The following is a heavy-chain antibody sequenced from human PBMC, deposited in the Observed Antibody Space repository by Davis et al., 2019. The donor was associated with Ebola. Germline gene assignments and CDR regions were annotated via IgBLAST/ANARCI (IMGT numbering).Heavy chain of an antibody. CDR3: AKVTGQRGY. V-gene: IGHV3-NL1*01. D-gene: IGHD1-14*01. J-gene: IGHJ4*02. Sequence: AGSLTLSCAASGFTFRGYSMNCVRQAPGKGLEWVSVIYRDGRMYHADSVKGRFTISRDNSKNTLYLQMNSLRAEDTAVYYCAKVTGQRGYWGQGTLVTVSS. CDR1: GFTFRGYS. CDR2: IYRDGRM.